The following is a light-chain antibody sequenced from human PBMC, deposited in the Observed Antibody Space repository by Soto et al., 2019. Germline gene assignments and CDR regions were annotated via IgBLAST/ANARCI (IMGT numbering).Light chain of an antibody. V-gene: IGLV1-40*01. CDR3: QYYDSSRSGDV. CDR2: GNS. Sequence: QSVLTQPPSVSGAPGQRVTISCTGSSSNIGAGYDVHWYQQLPGTAPKLLIYGNSNRPSGVPDRFSGSKSGTSASLAITGLQDEDEADYYCQYYDSSRSGDVFGTGTKVTVL. J-gene: IGLJ1*01. CDR1: SSNIGAGYD.